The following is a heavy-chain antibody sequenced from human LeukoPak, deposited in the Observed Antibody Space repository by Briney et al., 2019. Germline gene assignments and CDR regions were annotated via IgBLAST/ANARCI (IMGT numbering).Heavy chain of an antibody. V-gene: IGHV1-2*02. D-gene: IGHD6-19*01. Sequence: ASVKVSCKASGYTFTGYYMHWVRQAPGQGLEWMGWINPNSGGTNYAQKFQGRVTMTRDTSISTAYMELSRLRSDDTAVYYCARDPASGWNRATLGYWGQGTLVTVPS. CDR3: ARDPASGWNRATLGY. J-gene: IGHJ4*02. CDR1: GYTFTGYY. CDR2: INPNSGGT.